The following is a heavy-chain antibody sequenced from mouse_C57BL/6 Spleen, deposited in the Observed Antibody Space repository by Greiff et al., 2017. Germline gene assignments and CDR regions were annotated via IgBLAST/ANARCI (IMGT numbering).Heavy chain of an antibody. V-gene: IGHV1-64*01. CDR2: IHPNSGST. Sequence: QVQLQQPGAELVKPGASVKLSCKASGYTFTSYWMHWVKQRPGQGLEWIGMIHPNSGSTNYNEKFKSKATLTVDKSSSTAYMQLSSLTSEDSAVYYCARQNITTVVAPFAYWGQGTLVTVSA. CDR1: GYTFTSYW. J-gene: IGHJ3*01. D-gene: IGHD1-1*01. CDR3: ARQNITTVVAPFAY.